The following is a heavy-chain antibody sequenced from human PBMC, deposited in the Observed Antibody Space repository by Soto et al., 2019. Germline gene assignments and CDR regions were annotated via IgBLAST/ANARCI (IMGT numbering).Heavy chain of an antibody. CDR2: LSFDGHHK. CDR3: TTVFEY. J-gene: IGHJ4*02. CDR1: GFTFSSHG. V-gene: IGHV3-30*03. Sequence: SLRLSCSASGFTFSSHGMHWIRQAPGKGLEWVAVLSFDGHHKYFADSVKGRFTISRDNAENTLYLQMNSLRAEDTAVYYCTTVFEYWGQGTPVTVSS.